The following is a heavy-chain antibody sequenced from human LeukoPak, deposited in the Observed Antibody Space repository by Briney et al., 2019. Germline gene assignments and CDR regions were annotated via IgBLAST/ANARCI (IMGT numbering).Heavy chain of an antibody. D-gene: IGHD3-22*01. CDR2: IYYSGST. Sequence: SETLSLTCTVSGGSISSSSYYWGWIRQPPGKGPEWIGSIYYSGSTYYNPSLKSRVTISVDTSKNQFSLKLSSVTAADTAVYYCARVDTSPYYYDSSGYYYVPFDYWGQGTLVTVSS. V-gene: IGHV4-39*07. J-gene: IGHJ4*02. CDR1: GGSISSSSYY. CDR3: ARVDTSPYYYDSSGYYYVPFDY.